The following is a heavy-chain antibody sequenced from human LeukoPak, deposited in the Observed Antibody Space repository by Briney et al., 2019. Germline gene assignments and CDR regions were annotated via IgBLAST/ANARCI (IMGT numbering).Heavy chain of an antibody. CDR3: GRDYYDSSGDGAFDI. J-gene: IGHJ3*02. V-gene: IGHV1-2*02. CDR2: INPSSGGT. Sequence: ASVKVSCKASGYTFTGYYMHWVRQAPGQGLEWMGWINPSSGGTNYAQKFQDRVTMTRDTSISTVYMELSGLRSDDTAVYYCGRDYYDSSGDGAFDIWGQGTMVTVSS. D-gene: IGHD3-22*01. CDR1: GYTFTGYY.